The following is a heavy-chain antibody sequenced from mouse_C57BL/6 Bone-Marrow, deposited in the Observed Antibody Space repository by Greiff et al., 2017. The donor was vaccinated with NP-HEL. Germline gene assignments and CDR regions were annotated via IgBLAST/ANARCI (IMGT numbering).Heavy chain of an antibody. V-gene: IGHV14-4*01. CDR1: GFNIKDDY. J-gene: IGHJ2*01. CDR2: IDPENGDT. Sequence: DVKLQESGAELVRPGASVKLSCTASGFNIKDDYMHWVKQRPEQGLEWIGWIDPENGDTEYASKLQGKATITADTSSNTAYLQLSSLTSEDTAVYYCTTSYYGKGWGQGTTLTVSS. CDR3: TTSYYGKG. D-gene: IGHD1-1*01.